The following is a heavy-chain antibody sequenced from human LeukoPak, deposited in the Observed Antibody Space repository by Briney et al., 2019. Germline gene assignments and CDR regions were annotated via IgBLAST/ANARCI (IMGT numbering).Heavy chain of an antibody. J-gene: IGHJ4*02. CDR1: GASINSYY. Sequence: SETLSLTCTVSGASINSYYWSWIRQPPGKGLEWIAYIYYSGSTSYNPSLKSRVTISIDTSKNQFSLRLGSVTAADTAVYYCARLVAYCAADCLEYWGQGTLVTVSS. CDR2: IYYSGST. V-gene: IGHV4-59*08. CDR3: ARLVAYCAADCLEY. D-gene: IGHD2-8*02.